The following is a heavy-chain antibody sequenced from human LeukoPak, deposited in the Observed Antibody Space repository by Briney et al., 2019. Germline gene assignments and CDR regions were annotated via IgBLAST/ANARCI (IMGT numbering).Heavy chain of an antibody. CDR1: GFTFSDYA. D-gene: IGHD2-15*01. Sequence: GGSLRLSCGTSGFTFSDYAMSWVRQAPGKGLEWVGVIRSQAYGVTTQYAASVKGRFTISRDDSKSIAYLQMNSLKTEDTAVYHCARTGETYCSGGACYFFDFWGQGTLVTVSS. CDR3: ARTGETYCSGGACYFFDF. V-gene: IGHV3-49*04. CDR2: IRSQAYGVTT. J-gene: IGHJ4*02.